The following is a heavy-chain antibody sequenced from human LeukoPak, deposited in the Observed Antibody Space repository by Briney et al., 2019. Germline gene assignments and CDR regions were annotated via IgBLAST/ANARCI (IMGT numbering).Heavy chain of an antibody. V-gene: IGHV3-21*01. J-gene: IGHJ4*02. CDR3: ARDYQWISVDY. CDR1: GFTFSNYV. Sequence: GGSLRLSCAASGFTFSNYVVTWVRQAPGKGLEWVSSISSSSTSIYYADSVKGRFTISRDSAKNSLYLQMNSLRAEDTAVYYCARDYQWISVDYWGQGTLVTVSS. D-gene: IGHD5-12*01. CDR2: ISSSSTSI.